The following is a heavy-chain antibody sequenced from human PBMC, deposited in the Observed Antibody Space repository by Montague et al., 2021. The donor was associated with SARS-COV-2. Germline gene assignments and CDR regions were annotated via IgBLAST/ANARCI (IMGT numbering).Heavy chain of an antibody. J-gene: IGHJ5*02. V-gene: IGHV4-31*03. CDR1: GGSIRSDNYY. Sequence: TLSLTCTVSGGSIRSDNYYWSWIRQHPGKGLEWIGYIHYSGSTDYTLSLNSRVSISVATSKNQFSLELRSVTAADTAVYFCARDGTAGDWFDPWGQGTLVTVSS. CDR2: IHYSGST. CDR3: ARDGTAGDWFDP. D-gene: IGHD1-26*01.